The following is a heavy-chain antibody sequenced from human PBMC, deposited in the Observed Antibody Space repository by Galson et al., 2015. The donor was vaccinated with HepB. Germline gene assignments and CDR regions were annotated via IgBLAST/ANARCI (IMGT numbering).Heavy chain of an antibody. J-gene: IGHJ4*02. V-gene: IGHV3-30*04. CDR1: GFTFSSHA. D-gene: IGHD3-9*01. CDR2: ISYDGSTT. CDR3: ARVAGVTSYSDY. Sequence: SLRLSCAASGFTFSSHAMHWVRQAPGKGLEWVAVISYDGSTTYYADSVKGRFTISRDNSKNTVFLQMNSLRAEDTAVYYCARVAGVTSYSDYGGQRTPVSASA.